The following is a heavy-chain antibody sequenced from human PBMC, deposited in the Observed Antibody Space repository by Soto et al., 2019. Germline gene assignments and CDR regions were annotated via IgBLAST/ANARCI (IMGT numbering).Heavy chain of an antibody. Sequence: QVQLVESGGGVVQPGRSLRLSCAASGFTSSSYAMHWVRQAPGKGLEWVAVISYDGSNKYYADSVKGRFTISRDNSKNTLYLQMNSLRAEDTAVYYCARDRAVAAAGTLAYWGQGTLVTVSS. D-gene: IGHD6-13*01. CDR3: ARDRAVAAAGTLAY. CDR2: ISYDGSNK. CDR1: GFTSSSYA. V-gene: IGHV3-30-3*01. J-gene: IGHJ4*02.